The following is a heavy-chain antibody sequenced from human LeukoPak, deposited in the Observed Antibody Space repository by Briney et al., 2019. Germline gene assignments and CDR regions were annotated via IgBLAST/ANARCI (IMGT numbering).Heavy chain of an antibody. CDR3: ARGNSSSSSFDY. D-gene: IGHD6-13*01. CDR1: GYTFTSYD. CDR2: MNPNSGNT. J-gene: IGHJ4*02. Sequence: ASVKVSCKASGYTFTSYDINWVRQATGQGLEWMGWMNPNSGNTGYAQKFQGRVTMTRNTSISTAYMELSRLRSEDTAVYYCARGNSSSSSFDYWGQGTLVTVSS. V-gene: IGHV1-8*01.